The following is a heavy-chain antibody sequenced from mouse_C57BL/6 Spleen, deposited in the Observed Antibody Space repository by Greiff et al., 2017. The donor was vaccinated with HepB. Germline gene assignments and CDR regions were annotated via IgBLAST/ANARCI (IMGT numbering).Heavy chain of an antibody. J-gene: IGHJ4*01. CDR3: ATIYYYGSSPHYYAMDY. Sequence: QVQLKQPGTELVKPGASVKLSCKASGYTFTSYWMHWVKQRPGQGLEWIGNINPSNGGTNYNEKFKSKATLTVDKSSSTAYMQLSSLTSEDSAVYYCATIYYYGSSPHYYAMDYWGQGTSVTVSS. CDR1: GYTFTSYW. D-gene: IGHD1-1*01. V-gene: IGHV1-53*01. CDR2: INPSNGGT.